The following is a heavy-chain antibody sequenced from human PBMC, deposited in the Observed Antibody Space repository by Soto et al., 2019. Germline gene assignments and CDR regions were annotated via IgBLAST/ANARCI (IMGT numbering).Heavy chain of an antibody. CDR3: ARGSGDAFDI. J-gene: IGHJ3*02. Sequence: PSETLSLTCTVPGGSICSYYGSWIRQPPGKGLEWIGYIYYSGSTNYNPSLKSRVTISVDTSKNQFSLKLSSVTAADTAVYYCARGSGDAFDIWGQGTMVTVSS. CDR1: GGSICSYY. CDR2: IYYSGST. V-gene: IGHV4-59*01.